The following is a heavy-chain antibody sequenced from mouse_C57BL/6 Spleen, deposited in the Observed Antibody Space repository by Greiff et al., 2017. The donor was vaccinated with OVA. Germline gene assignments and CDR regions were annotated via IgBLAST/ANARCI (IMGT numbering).Heavy chain of an antibody. J-gene: IGHJ4*01. V-gene: IGHV5-9*01. CDR1: GFTFSSYT. D-gene: IGHD2-3*01. CDR2: ISGGGGNT. Sequence: EVKVVESGGGLVKPGGSLKLSCAASGFTFSSYTMSWVRQTPEKRLEWVATISGGGGNTYYPDSVKGRFTISRDNAKNTLYLQMSSLRSEDTALYYCARVDGYAYAMDYWGQGTSVTVSS. CDR3: ARVDGYAYAMDY.